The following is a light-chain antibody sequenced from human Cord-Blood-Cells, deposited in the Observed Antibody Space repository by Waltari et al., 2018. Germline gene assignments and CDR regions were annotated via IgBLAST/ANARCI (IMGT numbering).Light chain of an antibody. Sequence: QSALTQPASVSGSPGQSITISCTGTSSDVGVYNYVSWYQQHPGKAPKPMIYDVSNRPQGVPTRFSGSKSGTTAPLTISGLQAEDEADYYCSSYTSSSSVVFGGGTKLTVL. J-gene: IGLJ2*01. CDR1: SSDVGVYNY. CDR2: DVS. V-gene: IGLV2-14*01. CDR3: SSYTSSSSVV.